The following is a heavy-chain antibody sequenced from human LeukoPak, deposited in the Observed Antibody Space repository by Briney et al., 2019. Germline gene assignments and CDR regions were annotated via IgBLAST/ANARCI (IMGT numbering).Heavy chain of an antibody. D-gene: IGHD2-8*01. Sequence: PGGSLRLSCAASGLTFSSYGMHWVRQAPGKGLEWVAFIRYDGSNKYYADSVKGRFTISRDNSKNTLYLQMNSLRAEDTAVYYCANGYCTNGVCYPYYYYYMDVWGKGTTVTVSS. V-gene: IGHV3-30*02. J-gene: IGHJ6*03. CDR3: ANGYCTNGVCYPYYYYYMDV. CDR2: IRYDGSNK. CDR1: GLTFSSYG.